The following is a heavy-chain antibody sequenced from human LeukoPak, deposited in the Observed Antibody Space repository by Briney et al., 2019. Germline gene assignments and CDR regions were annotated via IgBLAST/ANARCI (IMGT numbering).Heavy chain of an antibody. Sequence: GGSLRLSCVASGFTFSSYSMNWVRQAPGKGLEWVSSISSSSSYIYYADSVKGRFTISRDNATNSLYLQMNSLRAEDTAVYYCARDRYYYDSSGYYYTWGQGTLVTVSS. D-gene: IGHD3-22*01. J-gene: IGHJ5*02. CDR2: ISSSSSYI. CDR3: ARDRYYYDSSGYYYT. CDR1: GFTFSSYS. V-gene: IGHV3-21*01.